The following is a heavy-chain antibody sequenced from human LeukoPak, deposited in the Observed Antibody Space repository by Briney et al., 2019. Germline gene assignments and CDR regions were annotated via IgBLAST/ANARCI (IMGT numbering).Heavy chain of an antibody. D-gene: IGHD3-3*01. V-gene: IGHV4-39*01. J-gene: IGHJ4*01. CDR3: ARQYYDFWSGCIDY. CDR2: IYYSGST. Sequence: SETLSLTCTVSGGSISSSSYYWGWIRQPPGKGLEWIGSIYYSGSTYYNPSLKSRVTISVDTSKNQFSLKLSSVTAADTAVYYCARQYYDFWSGCIDYWGQGTLVTVSS. CDR1: GGSISSSSYY.